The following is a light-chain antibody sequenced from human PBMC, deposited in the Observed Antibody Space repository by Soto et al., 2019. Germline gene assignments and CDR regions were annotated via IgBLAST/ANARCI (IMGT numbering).Light chain of an antibody. J-gene: IGKJ4*01. CDR1: QGISSW. CDR3: QLADSFPLT. V-gene: IGKV1D-12*01. Sequence: DIQMTQSPSSVSASVGDRVIITCRASQGISSWLAWYQQKPGEAPKLLIFAASRLHSGVPSRFSGSGSGTDLPLTISDLQPEDFATYYCQLADSFPLTFGGGTKVEIK. CDR2: AAS.